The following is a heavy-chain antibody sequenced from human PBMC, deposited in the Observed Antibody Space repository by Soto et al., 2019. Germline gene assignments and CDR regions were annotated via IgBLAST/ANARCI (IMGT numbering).Heavy chain of an antibody. CDR3: ARGPF. V-gene: IGHV3-7*04. J-gene: IGHJ4*02. CDR2: INQDGSAK. D-gene: IGHD3-3*02. Sequence: EVQLVESGGGVVQPGGSLRLSCAVSGFTFGNQWMSWVRQAPGKGLEWVANINQDGSAKSHVDSVEGRFTISRDNAKNSRYQQVNSLRVEDTAVYYCARGPFWGQGTLVTVSS. CDR1: GFTFGNQW.